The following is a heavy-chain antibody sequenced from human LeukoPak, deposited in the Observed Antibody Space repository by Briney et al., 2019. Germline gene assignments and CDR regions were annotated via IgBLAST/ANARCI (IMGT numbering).Heavy chain of an antibody. CDR3: ARDLRYYFDSSGYFYLGFDY. J-gene: IGHJ4*02. CDR2: IYHSGNT. Sequence: SETLSLTCAVSGYSISSGHYWAWVRQPPGTGLEGIWSIYHSGNTYYNPSLKSRVSISVDTSKNQFSLKLTSMTAADTAVYYCARDLRYYFDSSGYFYLGFDYWGQGTLVTVSS. V-gene: IGHV4-38-2*02. D-gene: IGHD3-22*01. CDR1: GYSISSGHY.